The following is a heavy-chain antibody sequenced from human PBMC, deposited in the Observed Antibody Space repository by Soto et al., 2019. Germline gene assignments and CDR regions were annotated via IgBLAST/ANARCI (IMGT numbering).Heavy chain of an antibody. CDR2: IYYSGST. Sequence: PSETLSLTCTVSGGSISSVGYYWSWIRQHPGKGLEWIGYIYYSGSTYYNPSLKSRVTISVDTSKNQFSLKLSSVTAADTAVYYCASDPAGGSGSYSNWFDPWGQGTLVTVSS. J-gene: IGHJ5*02. V-gene: IGHV4-31*03. D-gene: IGHD3-10*01. CDR3: ASDPAGGSGSYSNWFDP. CDR1: GGSISSVGYY.